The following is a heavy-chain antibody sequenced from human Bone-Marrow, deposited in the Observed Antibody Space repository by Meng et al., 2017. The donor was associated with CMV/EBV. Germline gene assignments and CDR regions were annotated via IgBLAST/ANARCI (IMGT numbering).Heavy chain of an antibody. Sequence: GESLKISCAASGFTFTSYAMQWVRQAPGKGLEWVAVISSDGGLKYYAESVKGRFTVSRDNSKNTLYLQMNSLRAEDTAVYYCARDLEAYDFWSGYNYYYYGMDVWGQGTTVTVSS. J-gene: IGHJ6*02. D-gene: IGHD3-3*01. CDR3: ARDLEAYDFWSGYNYYYYGMDV. CDR2: ISSDGGLK. V-gene: IGHV3-30*04. CDR1: GFTFTSYA.